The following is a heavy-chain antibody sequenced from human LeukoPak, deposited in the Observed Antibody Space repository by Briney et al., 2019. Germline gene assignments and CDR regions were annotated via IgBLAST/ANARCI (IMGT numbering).Heavy chain of an antibody. CDR2: INHSGST. J-gene: IGHJ5*02. CDR1: GGSISSGDYY. Sequence: SETLSLTCTVSGGSISSGDYYWSWIRQPPGKGLEWIGEINHSGSTNYNPSLKSRVTISVDTSKNQFSLKLSSVTAADTAVYYCARGVRGYSSSWLNLWGQGTLVTVSS. CDR3: ARGVRGYSSSWLNL. V-gene: IGHV4-39*07. D-gene: IGHD6-13*01.